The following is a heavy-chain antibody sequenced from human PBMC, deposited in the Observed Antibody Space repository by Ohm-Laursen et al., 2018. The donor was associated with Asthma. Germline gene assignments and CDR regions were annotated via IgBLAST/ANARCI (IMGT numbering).Heavy chain of an antibody. CDR3: ARGNVEGLL. CDR1: GFTLGDYF. J-gene: IGHJ4*02. Sequence: SLRLSCAASGFTLGDYFMHWVRQGPGEGLLWISHLFPDGRRTNYADAVKGRFTISRDDAQNTLYLQMHSLRVDDTAVYFCARGNVEGLLWGQGTLVTVSS. CDR2: LFPDGRRT. V-gene: IGHV3-74*01.